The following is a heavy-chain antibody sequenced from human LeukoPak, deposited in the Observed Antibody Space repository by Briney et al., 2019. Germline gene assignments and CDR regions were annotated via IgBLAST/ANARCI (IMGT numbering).Heavy chain of an antibody. J-gene: IGHJ4*02. CDR1: GYAFTSYA. V-gene: IGHV1-3*01. CDR2: INAGNGNT. Sequence: ASVKVSCKASGYAFTSYAMHWVRQPPGPRLEWMGWINAGNGNTTYSKTFHGRVTITRDASASTAYMELSSLRSEDTAVYYCARVRKGDTAMVPLDYWGQGTLVTVSS. D-gene: IGHD5-18*01. CDR3: ARVRKGDTAMVPLDY.